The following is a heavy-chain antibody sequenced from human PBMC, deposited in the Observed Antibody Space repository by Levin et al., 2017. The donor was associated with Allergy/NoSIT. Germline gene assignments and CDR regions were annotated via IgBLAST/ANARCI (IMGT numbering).Heavy chain of an antibody. CDR1: GFTFSSYW. J-gene: IGHJ4*02. CDR3: ARDSLTYYDYFGGATFDY. CDR2: INSDGSST. D-gene: IGHD3-3*01. Sequence: LSGGSLRLSCAASGFTFSSYWMHWVRQAPGKGLVWVSRINSDGSSTSYADSVKGRFTISRDNAKNTLYLQMNSLRAEDTAVYYCARDSLTYYDYFGGATFDYWGQGTLVTVSS. V-gene: IGHV3-74*01.